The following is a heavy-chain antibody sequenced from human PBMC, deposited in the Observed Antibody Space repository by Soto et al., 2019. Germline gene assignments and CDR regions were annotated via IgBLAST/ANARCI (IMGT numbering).Heavy chain of an antibody. CDR2: VTNSGSST. Sequence: PGGSLRLSCAASGFTFSNYAITWVRQAPGKGLEWVSTVTNSGSSTYYADSVKGRFTISRDNSRNTLSLQMNSLRAEDTALYYCAKNWGGYYSDSWGQGTLVTVSS. V-gene: IGHV3-23*05. J-gene: IGHJ4*02. D-gene: IGHD7-27*01. CDR1: GFTFSNYA. CDR3: AKNWGGYYSDS.